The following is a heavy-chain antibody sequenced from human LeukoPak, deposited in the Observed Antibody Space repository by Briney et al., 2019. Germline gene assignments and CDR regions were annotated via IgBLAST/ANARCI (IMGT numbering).Heavy chain of an antibody. CDR1: GFTFSNAW. CDR3: TTEYCSSTSCYKGLQSLNFDY. Sequence: GGSLRLSCAASGFTFSNAWMSWVRQAPGKGLEWVGRIKSKTDGGTTDYAAPVKGRFTISRDDSKNTLYLQMNSLKTEDTAVYYCTTEYCSSTSCYKGLQSLNFDYWGQGTLVTVSS. CDR2: IKSKTDGGTT. J-gene: IGHJ4*02. V-gene: IGHV3-15*01. D-gene: IGHD2-2*02.